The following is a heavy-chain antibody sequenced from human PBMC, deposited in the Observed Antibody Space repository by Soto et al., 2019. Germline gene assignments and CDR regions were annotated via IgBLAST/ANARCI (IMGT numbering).Heavy chain of an antibody. Sequence: PSETLSLTCTVSGGSISSGGYYWSRIRLHPGKGQEWIGDIDSRASTVYNPCIKSRVTIAVDTSKNQFSVELIFVTAANTAVYYCARDRRRVLEELSPVSMDVWGQGTTVTVCS. V-gene: IGHV4-31*03. J-gene: IGHJ6*02. CDR2: IDSRAST. CDR1: GGSISSGGYY. D-gene: IGHD3-16*02. CDR3: ARDRRRVLEELSPVSMDV.